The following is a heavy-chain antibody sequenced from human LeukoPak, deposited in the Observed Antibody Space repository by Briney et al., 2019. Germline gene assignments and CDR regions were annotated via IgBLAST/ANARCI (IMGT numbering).Heavy chain of an antibody. V-gene: IGHV4-59*11. CDR1: GASIRSHY. D-gene: IGHD6-19*01. J-gene: IGHJ4*02. CDR2: MYYSGNS. Sequence: SETLSLTCTVSGASIRSHYWSWIRQPPGKGLEWIWYMYYSGNSNYNPALKSRVTISVDTSKNQFSLKMISVTPADTAVFYCARDGGSGWYDYWGQGTLVTVSS. CDR3: ARDGGSGWYDY.